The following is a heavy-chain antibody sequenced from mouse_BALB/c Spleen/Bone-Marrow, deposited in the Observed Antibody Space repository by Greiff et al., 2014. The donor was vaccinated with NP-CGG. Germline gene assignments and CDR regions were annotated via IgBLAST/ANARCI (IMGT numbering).Heavy chain of an antibody. Sequence: VQLKESGPELVKPGASGKMSCKASGYTLTSYIIHWVKQKPGQGLEWIGYINPYNDGTKYNEKFKGKATLSSDKSSSTAYMELSSLTSADSAVYYCAGPAWFAYWGQGTLVTVS. CDR3: AGPAWFAY. CDR1: GYTLTSYI. J-gene: IGHJ3*01. V-gene: IGHV1-14*01. CDR2: INPYNDGT.